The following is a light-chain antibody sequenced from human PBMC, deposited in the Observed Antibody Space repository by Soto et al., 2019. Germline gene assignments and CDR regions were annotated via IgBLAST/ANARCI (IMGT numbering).Light chain of an antibody. CDR3: QQYGSSPLT. V-gene: IGKV3-20*01. CDR1: QSVSSNY. J-gene: IGKJ4*01. Sequence: EIVLTQSPGTLSVSPGERATLSCRASQSVSSNYLAWYQQKPGQTPRLLIYGASSRATGIPDRFSGSGSGTDFTFTISRLEPEDFAMHYCQQYGSSPLTFGGGTKVEIK. CDR2: GAS.